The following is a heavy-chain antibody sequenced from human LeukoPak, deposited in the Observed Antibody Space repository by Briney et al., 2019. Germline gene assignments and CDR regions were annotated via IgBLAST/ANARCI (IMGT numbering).Heavy chain of an antibody. CDR1: GYTFTSYG. Sequence: ASVKVSCKASGYTFTSYGISWVRQAPGQELEWMGWISAYNGNTNYAQRLQGRVTMTTDTSTRTAYMELRSLGSDDTAVYYCARYPRRGVIITPHFFDYWGQGTLVTVSS. CDR3: ARYPRRGVIITPHFFDY. V-gene: IGHV1-18*01. J-gene: IGHJ4*02. D-gene: IGHD3-10*01. CDR2: ISAYNGNT.